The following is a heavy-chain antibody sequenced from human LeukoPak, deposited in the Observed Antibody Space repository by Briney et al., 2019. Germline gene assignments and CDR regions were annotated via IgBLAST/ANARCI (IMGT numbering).Heavy chain of an antibody. CDR2: MNPNSGNT. Sequence: GSSVKVSCKASGYTFTSYDINWVRQATGQGLEWMGWMNPNSGNTGYAQKFQGRVTMTRNTSLSTAYMELSSLRSEDTAVYYCARGGFYGGDNWFDPWGQGTLVTVSS. D-gene: IGHD4-23*01. CDR1: GYTFTSYD. V-gene: IGHV1-8*01. CDR3: ARGGFYGGDNWFDP. J-gene: IGHJ5*02.